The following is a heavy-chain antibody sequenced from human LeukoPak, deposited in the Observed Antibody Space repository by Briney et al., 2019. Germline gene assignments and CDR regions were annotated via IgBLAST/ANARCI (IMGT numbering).Heavy chain of an antibody. CDR2: IYSGGST. CDR3: ARELSMGIAVAGTASFDY. V-gene: IGHV3-53*01. J-gene: IGHJ4*02. D-gene: IGHD6-19*01. CDR1: RFSVSSNY. Sequence: GGSLRLSCAASRFSVSSNYMSWVRQAPGKGLECVSIIYSGGSTYYADSVKGRFTISRDNSKNTLYLRMNSLRAEDTAVYYCARELSMGIAVAGTASFDYWGQGTLVTVSS.